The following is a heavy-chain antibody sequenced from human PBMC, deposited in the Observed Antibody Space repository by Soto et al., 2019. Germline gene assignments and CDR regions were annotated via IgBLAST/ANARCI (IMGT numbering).Heavy chain of an antibody. CDR2: ISGSGGST. D-gene: IGHD3-10*01. Sequence: GGSLRLSCAASGFTFSSYAMSWVRQAPGKGLEWVSAISGSGGSTYYADSVKGRVTIARDNSKNTLYLQMDSLRAEDTAVYYCAKSGGSGSYYNEDAFDIWGQGTMVTVSS. V-gene: IGHV3-23*01. CDR1: GFTFSSYA. CDR3: AKSGGSGSYYNEDAFDI. J-gene: IGHJ3*02.